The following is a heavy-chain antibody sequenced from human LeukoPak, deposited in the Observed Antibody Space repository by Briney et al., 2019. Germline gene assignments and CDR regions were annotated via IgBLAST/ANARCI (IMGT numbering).Heavy chain of an antibody. CDR3: ARGRRITMIVVVTSRVAFDI. J-gene: IGHJ3*02. D-gene: IGHD3-22*01. CDR1: GGSIRRGTDY. CDR2: IYFSGST. Sequence: SETLSLTCTVSGGSIRRGTDYWVWVRQPPGKQLEWIGSIYFSGSTHYNPSLKSRVTISVDTSKNQFSLKLSSVTAADTAVYYCARGRRITMIVVVTSRVAFDIWGQGTMVTVSS. V-gene: IGHV4-39*07.